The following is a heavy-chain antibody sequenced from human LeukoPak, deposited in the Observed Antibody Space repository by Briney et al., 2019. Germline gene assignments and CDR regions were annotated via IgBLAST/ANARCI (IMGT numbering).Heavy chain of an antibody. CDR1: GYAFTSYD. J-gene: IGHJ6*02. V-gene: IGHV1-8*01. D-gene: IGHD6-19*01. Sequence: GASVKVSCTASGYAFTSYDINWVRQATGQGLEWMGWVNPNSGNTGYVQKFQGRVTMTRSTSISTAYMELSSLSTEDTAVYYCARSRAVAGTQSDNYYYYYGMDVWGQGTTVTVSS. CDR2: VNPNSGNT. CDR3: ARSRAVAGTQSDNYYYYYGMDV.